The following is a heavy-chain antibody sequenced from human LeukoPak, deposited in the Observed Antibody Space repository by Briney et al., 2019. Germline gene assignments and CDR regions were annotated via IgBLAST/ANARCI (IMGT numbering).Heavy chain of an antibody. CDR2: INHSGST. J-gene: IGHJ6*04. Sequence: SETLSLTCAVYGGSLSGYYWSWIRQPPGKGLEWIGEINHSGSTNYNPSLKSRVTISVDTSKNQFSLKLSSVTAADTAVYYCARGAGQAYYGMDVWGKGTTVTVSS. CDR1: GGSLSGYY. V-gene: IGHV4-34*01. CDR3: ARGAGQAYYGMDV.